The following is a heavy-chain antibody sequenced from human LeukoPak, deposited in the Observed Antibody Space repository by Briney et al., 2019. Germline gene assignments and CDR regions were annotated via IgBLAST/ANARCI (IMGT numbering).Heavy chain of an antibody. CDR3: ARLYCSSTSCQSCFDS. D-gene: IGHD2-2*01. J-gene: IGHJ4*02. CDR2: INQDGGRK. CDR1: GFIFSTYW. Sequence: GGSLRLSCAASGFIFSTYWMTWVRQGPGKGLEWVANINQDGGRKYYVDSVKGRFTISRDNAKNSLYLQMNSLRAEDTAVYYCARLYCSSTSCQSCFDSRRQGTLVTVSS. V-gene: IGHV3-7*05.